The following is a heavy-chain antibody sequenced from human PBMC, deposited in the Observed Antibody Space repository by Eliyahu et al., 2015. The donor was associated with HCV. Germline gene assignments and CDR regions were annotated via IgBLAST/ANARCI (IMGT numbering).Heavy chain of an antibody. CDR1: GFSFSSFG. CDR3: AKEPHLSGGHYEDQTY. CDR2: ISGSGGST. Sequence: EVQLLESGGDLVQPGGSLRLSCAASGFSFSSFGMNWVRQAPGKGLEGVSAISGSGGSTYYADSVKGRFTISRDNSKNTLYLQMNSLRAEDTAVYYCAKEPHLSGGHYEDQTYWGQGTLVTVSS. V-gene: IGHV3-23*01. J-gene: IGHJ4*02. D-gene: IGHD1-26*01.